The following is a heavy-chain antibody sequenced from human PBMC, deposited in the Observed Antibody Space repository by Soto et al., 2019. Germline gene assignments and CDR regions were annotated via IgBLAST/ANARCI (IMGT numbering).Heavy chain of an antibody. J-gene: IGHJ4*02. CDR2: INPADSDI. CDR1: GYSFTSNW. CDR3: ARHQRDDASRKIDC. D-gene: IGHD3-16*01. V-gene: IGHV5-51*01. Sequence: GESLKISCQGSGYSFTSNWIGWVRQMPGKGLEWMGIINPADSDIKYSPSFQGQVTISADKSIGTAYLQWSSLKASDTALYYCARHQRDDASRKIDCWGQGTLVTVSS.